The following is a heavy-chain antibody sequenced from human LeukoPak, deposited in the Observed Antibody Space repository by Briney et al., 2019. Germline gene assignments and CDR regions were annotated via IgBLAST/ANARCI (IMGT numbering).Heavy chain of an antibody. CDR1: GGSISSGGYS. CDR2: IYHSGST. CDR3: ARVRNYDILTGYPSGWFDP. V-gene: IGHV4-30-2*01. D-gene: IGHD3-9*01. J-gene: IGHJ5*02. Sequence: SETLSLTCAVSGGSISSGGYSWSWIRQPPGKGLGWIGYIYHSGSTYYNPSLKSRVAISVDRSKNQFSLKLSSVTAADTAVYYCARVRNYDILTGYPSGWFDPWGQGTLVTVSS.